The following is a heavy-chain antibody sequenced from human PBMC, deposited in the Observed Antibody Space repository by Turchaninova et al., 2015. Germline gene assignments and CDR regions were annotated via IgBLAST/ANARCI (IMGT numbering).Heavy chain of an antibody. CDR3: ARPLREDYHYVMDV. J-gene: IGHJ6*02. Sequence: QVQLVQSGAEVKKPGSSVKVACKASGGTVRNYEISWVRQAPGTGLVWMGGIIPVLGTGKYGTEVQGRGTTTEGAPTSTGNRELSRLRSEDTAGYYGARPLREDYHYVMDVWGRGTTVTVSS. CDR2: IIPVLGTG. D-gene: IGHD4/OR15-4a*01. V-gene: IGHV1-69*01. CDR1: GGTVRNYE.